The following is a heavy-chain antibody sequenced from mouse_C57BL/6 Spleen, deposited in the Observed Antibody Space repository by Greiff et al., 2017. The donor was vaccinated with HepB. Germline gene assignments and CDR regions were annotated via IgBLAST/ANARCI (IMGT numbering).Heavy chain of an antibody. V-gene: IGHV1-64*01. CDR3: ARTSRGYFDV. J-gene: IGHJ1*03. CDR1: GYTFTSYW. CDR2: IHPNSGST. Sequence: VQLKQPGAELVKPGASVKLSCKASGYTFTSYWMHWVKQRPGQGLEWIGMIHPNSGSTNYNEKFKSKATLTVDKSSSTAYMQLSSLTSEDSAVYYCARTSRGYFDVWGTGTTVTVSS.